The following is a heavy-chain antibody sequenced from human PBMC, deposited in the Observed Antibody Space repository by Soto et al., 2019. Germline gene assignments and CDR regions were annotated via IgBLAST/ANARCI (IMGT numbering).Heavy chain of an antibody. D-gene: IGHD2-21*01. V-gene: IGHV4-30-2*05. CDR1: GGSISSGGYS. CDR2: IYHSGST. J-gene: IGHJ4*02. Sequence: SETLSLTCAVSGGSISSGGYSWSWIRQPPGKGLEWIGYIYHSGSTYYNPSLKSRLTISVDTSKNHFSLNLNSVTAADTAVYYCASGLSGDKVDQWGQGTLVTVSS. CDR3: ASGLSGDKVDQ.